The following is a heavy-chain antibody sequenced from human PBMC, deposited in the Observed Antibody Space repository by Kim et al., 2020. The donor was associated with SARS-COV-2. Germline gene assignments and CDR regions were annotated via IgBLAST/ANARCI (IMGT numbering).Heavy chain of an antibody. Sequence: GGSLRLSCTATGFTFGDYAMSWFRQAPGKGLEWVGFIRSEAHGGTTEYAASVKGRFTISRDDSKSIAYLQMNSLKTEDTAVYYCTKSRSGYYGSGSRYGMDVWGQGTTVTVSS. V-gene: IGHV3-49*03. CDR2: IRSEAHGGTT. CDR3: TKSRSGYYGSGSRYGMDV. D-gene: IGHD3-10*01. J-gene: IGHJ6*02. CDR1: GFTFGDYA.